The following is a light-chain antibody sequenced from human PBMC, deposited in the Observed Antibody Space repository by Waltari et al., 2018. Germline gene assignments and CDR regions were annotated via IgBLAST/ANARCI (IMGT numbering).Light chain of an antibody. CDR1: SGSITSNY. J-gene: IGLJ2*01. Sequence: FMLTQSRSVSESPGKTITISCTRSSGSITSNYMQWYQQRPGSAPTPVIYEDDQRPSGVPDRFSGSLDCASNSASLTISGLQTEDEADYCCQSYDSISQDVIFGGGTRLTVL. V-gene: IGLV6-57*03. CDR3: QSYDSISQDVI. CDR2: EDD.